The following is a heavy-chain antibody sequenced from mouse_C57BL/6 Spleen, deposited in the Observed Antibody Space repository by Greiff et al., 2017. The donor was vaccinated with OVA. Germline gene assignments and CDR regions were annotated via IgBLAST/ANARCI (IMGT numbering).Heavy chain of an antibody. J-gene: IGHJ3*01. D-gene: IGHD1-1*01. CDR1: GFSLTSYG. CDR3: ATNYDGSSPAGFAY. CDR2: IWSGGST. V-gene: IGHV2-2*01. Sequence: QVQLQQSGPGLVQPSQSLSITCTVSGFSLTSYGVHWVRQSPGKGLEWLGVIWSGGSTDYNAAFISRLSISKDNSKSQVFFKINSLQADDTAIYYCATNYDGSSPAGFAYWGQGTLVTVSA.